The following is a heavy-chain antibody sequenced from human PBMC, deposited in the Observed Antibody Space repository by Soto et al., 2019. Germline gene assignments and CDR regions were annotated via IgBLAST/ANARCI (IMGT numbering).Heavy chain of an antibody. D-gene: IGHD2-15*01. CDR1: GYSFTSYW. J-gene: IGHJ6*03. CDR3: ARQVVVVVAEQWHYYYYMDV. Sequence: PGESLKISCKGSGYSFTSYWIGWVRQMPGKGLEWMGIIYPGDSDTRYSPSFQGQVTISADKSISTAYLQWSSLKASDTAMCYCARQVVVVVAEQWHYYYYMDVWGKGTTVTVSS. CDR2: IYPGDSDT. V-gene: IGHV5-51*01.